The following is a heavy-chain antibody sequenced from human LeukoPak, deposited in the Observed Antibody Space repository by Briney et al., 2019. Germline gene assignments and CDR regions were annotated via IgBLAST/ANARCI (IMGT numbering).Heavy chain of an antibody. CDR3: AKRTFYSDSSSYRAFDY. Sequence: GGSLRLSCTASGFTFSNYAMNWVRQAPGKGLEWVSGICGSGGGTYYADSVKGRFTISRDNSKTTLYLQMNSLRAEDTAVYYCAKRTFYSDSSSYRAFDYWGQGTLVTVSS. CDR2: ICGSGGGT. D-gene: IGHD3-22*01. J-gene: IGHJ4*02. V-gene: IGHV3-23*01. CDR1: GFTFSNYA.